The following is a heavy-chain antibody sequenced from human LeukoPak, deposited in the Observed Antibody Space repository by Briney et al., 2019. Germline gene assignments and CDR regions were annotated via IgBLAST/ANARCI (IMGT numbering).Heavy chain of an antibody. CDR1: SFSISSGSY. CDR2: IYPGGNT. V-gene: IGHV4-38-2*02. J-gene: IGHJ4*02. CDR3: ARAEMVASMPDS. Sequence: KSSETLSLTCTVSSFSISSGSYWGWIRQPPGKGLEWIGGIYPGGNTCYNPSLKSRVTISVDTSKNHFSLRLNSVTAADTAVYYCARAEMVASMPDSWGQGTLVTVSS. D-gene: IGHD5-12*01.